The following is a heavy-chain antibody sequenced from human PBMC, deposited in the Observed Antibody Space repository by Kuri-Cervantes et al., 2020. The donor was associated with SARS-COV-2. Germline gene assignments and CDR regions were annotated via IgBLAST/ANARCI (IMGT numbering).Heavy chain of an antibody. V-gene: IGHV4-34*01. CDR3: ARGRLWSGYYTYFDY. CDR2: INHSGST. J-gene: IGHJ4*02. D-gene: IGHD3-3*01. Sequence: GSLRLSCAASGFTFSNAWMSWVRQAPGKGLEWIGEINHSGSTNYNPSLKSRVTISVDTSKNQFSLKLSSVTAADTAVYYCARGRLWSGYYTYFDYWGQGTLVTVSS. CDR1: GFTFSNAW.